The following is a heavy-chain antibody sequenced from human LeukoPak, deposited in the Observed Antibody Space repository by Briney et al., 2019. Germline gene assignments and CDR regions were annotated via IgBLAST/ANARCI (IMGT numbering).Heavy chain of an antibody. CDR2: IYYSGST. CDR3: ATFNAYNANDFDH. V-gene: IGHV4-30-4*08. Sequence: LRLSCAASGFTFSNAWMNWVRQPPGKGLEWIGYIYYSGSTYYNPSLKSRVTISVDTSKNQFSLKLSSVTAADTAVYYCATFNAYNANDFDHWGQGILVTVSS. CDR1: GFTFSNAW. J-gene: IGHJ4*02. D-gene: IGHD5-24*01.